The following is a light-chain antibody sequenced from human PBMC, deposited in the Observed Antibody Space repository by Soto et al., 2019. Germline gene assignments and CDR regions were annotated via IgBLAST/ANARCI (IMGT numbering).Light chain of an antibody. J-gene: IGLJ1*01. Sequence: QSALTQPASVSGSPGQSITISCTGTSSDVGGYNYVSWYQQHPGKAPKLMIYDVSNRPSGVSNRFSGSKSGNTASLTTSGLQAEDEADYYCNSYTSSSTHVFGTGTKVTVL. CDR1: SSDVGGYNY. CDR2: DVS. CDR3: NSYTSSSTHV. V-gene: IGLV2-14*01.